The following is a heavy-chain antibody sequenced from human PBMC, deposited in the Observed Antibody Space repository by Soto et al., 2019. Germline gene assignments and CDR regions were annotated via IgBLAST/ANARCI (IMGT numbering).Heavy chain of an antibody. V-gene: IGHV1-18*01. Sequence: QVQLVQSGAEVKKPGASVKVSCKASGYTFTSYGISWVRQAPGQGLAWMGWISAYNGNTNYAQKLQGRVTMTTDTATSTAYMELRSLRSDDTAVYYCARVLPSSSWYYYYYMDVWGKGTTVTVSS. CDR1: GYTFTSYG. D-gene: IGHD6-13*01. CDR2: ISAYNGNT. CDR3: ARVLPSSSWYYYYYMDV. J-gene: IGHJ6*03.